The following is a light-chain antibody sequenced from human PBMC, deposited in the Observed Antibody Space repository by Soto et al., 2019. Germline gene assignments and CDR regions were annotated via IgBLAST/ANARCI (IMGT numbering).Light chain of an antibody. CDR2: GAS. Sequence: EIVMTQSPATLSVSPGGRATLSCRASQSISDTLAWYQQKPGQAPRLLIYGASTRAPGFPARFSGSGSGTAFPLTTSSRQPEVFAVYNCQKNNNWPWTFGQGPRWKSN. J-gene: IGKJ1*01. CDR1: QSISDT. CDR3: QKNNNWPWT. V-gene: IGKV3-15*01.